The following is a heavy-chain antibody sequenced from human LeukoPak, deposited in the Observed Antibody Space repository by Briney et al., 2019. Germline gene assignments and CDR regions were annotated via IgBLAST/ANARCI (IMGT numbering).Heavy chain of an antibody. CDR2: ISSSSSYI. CDR1: GFTFSSYS. D-gene: IGHD6-25*01. J-gene: IGHJ6*03. V-gene: IGHV3-21*01. Sequence: GGSLRLSCAASGFTFSSYSMNWVRQAPGKGLEWVSSISSSSSYIYYADSVKGRFTISRDNAKNSLYLQMNSQRADDTAVYYCARFAAGGSYYYYMDVWGKGTTVTVSS. CDR3: ARFAAGGSYYYYMDV.